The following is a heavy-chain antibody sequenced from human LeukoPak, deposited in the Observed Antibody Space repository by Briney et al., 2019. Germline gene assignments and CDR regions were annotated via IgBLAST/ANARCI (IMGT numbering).Heavy chain of an antibody. D-gene: IGHD6-13*01. Sequence: GGSLRLSCAASGFTFSSYGMHWVRQAPGKGLEWVSAISGSGGSTYYADSVKGRFTISRDNSENTLYLQMNSLRAEDTAVYYCAKVEKQQLVQADYWGQGTLVTVSS. CDR1: GFTFSSYG. V-gene: IGHV3-23*01. J-gene: IGHJ4*02. CDR2: ISGSGGST. CDR3: AKVEKQQLVQADY.